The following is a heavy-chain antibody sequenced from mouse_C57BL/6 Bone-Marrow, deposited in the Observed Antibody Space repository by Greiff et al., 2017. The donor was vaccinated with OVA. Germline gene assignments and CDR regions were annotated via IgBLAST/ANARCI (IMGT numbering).Heavy chain of an antibody. CDR3: TRAPYYYGSSPFAY. D-gene: IGHD1-1*01. J-gene: IGHJ3*01. V-gene: IGHV5-9-1*02. CDR1: GFTFSSYA. CDR2: ISSGGDYI. Sequence: EVMLVESGEGLVKPGGSLKLSCAASGFTFSSYAMSWVRQTPEKRLEWVAYISSGGDYIYYADTVKGRITISRDNARNTLYLQMSSLKSEDTAMYYCTRAPYYYGSSPFAYWGQGTLVTVSA.